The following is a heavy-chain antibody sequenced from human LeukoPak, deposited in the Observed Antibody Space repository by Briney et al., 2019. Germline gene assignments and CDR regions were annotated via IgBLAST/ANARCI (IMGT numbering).Heavy chain of an antibody. CDR3: ARAPSEIGGYYPEYFRH. D-gene: IGHD3-22*01. J-gene: IGHJ1*01. CDR1: GFTFSSYW. Sequence: PGGSLRLSRAASGFTFSSYWMHWVRQAPGKGLVWVSRIKSDGSTRYADSVKGRFTISRDNAKNTVSLQMNSLRAEDTGVYYCARAPSEIGGYYPEYFRHWGQGTLVTVSP. CDR2: IKSDGST. V-gene: IGHV3-74*01.